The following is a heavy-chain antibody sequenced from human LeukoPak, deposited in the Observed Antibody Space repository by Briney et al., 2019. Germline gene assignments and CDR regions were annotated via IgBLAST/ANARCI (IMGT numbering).Heavy chain of an antibody. CDR1: GYSISSSNW. CDR2: IYYSGSI. CDR3: ARTMSSSHTVYGMDV. J-gene: IGHJ6*02. D-gene: IGHD2-2*02. V-gene: IGHV4-28*05. Sequence: SDTLSLTCTVSGYSISSSNWWGWIRQPPGKGLEWIGYIYYSGSIYYNPSLKSRVTMSVDTSKNQFSLKLSSVTAVDTAVYYCARTMSSSHTVYGMDVWGQGTTVTVSS.